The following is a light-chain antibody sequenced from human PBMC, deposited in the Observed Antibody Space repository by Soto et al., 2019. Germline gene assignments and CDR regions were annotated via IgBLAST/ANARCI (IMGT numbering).Light chain of an antibody. CDR1: QDIGIF. CDR3: QQYENLPFT. Sequence: DIQMTQSPTSLSASVGDRVTITCQASQDIGIFLNWYQQKPGKAPKLLIYDASNLETGVPSRFSGSGSGTDFTFTISNLQPEDIATYYCQQYENLPFTFDPGAKLDLK. V-gene: IGKV1-33*01. CDR2: DAS. J-gene: IGKJ2*01.